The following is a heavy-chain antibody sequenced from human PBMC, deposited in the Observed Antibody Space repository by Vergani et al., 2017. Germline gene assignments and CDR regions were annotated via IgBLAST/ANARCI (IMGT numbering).Heavy chain of an antibody. CDR3: ARGPPPPNYYDSTSGYYYYMDV. CDR2: INPNSGGT. V-gene: IGHV1-2*02. J-gene: IGHJ6*03. CDR1: GYTFTGYY. Sequence: QVQLVQSGAEVQKPGASVKVSCKASGYTFTGYYMHWVRQAPGQGLEWMGWINPNSGGTNYAQKFQGRVTMTRDTSISTAYMELSRLRSDDTAVYYCARGPPPPNYYDSTSGYYYYMDVWGKGTTVTVSS. D-gene: IGHD3-22*01.